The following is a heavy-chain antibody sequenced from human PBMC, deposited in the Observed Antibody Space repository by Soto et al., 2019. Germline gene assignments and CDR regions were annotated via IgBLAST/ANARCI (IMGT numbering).Heavy chain of an antibody. CDR3: TRGDY. CDR2: ISYSGST. V-gene: IGHV4-31*03. CDR1: GDSMTTVGYY. Sequence: SETLSLTCTVSGDSMTTVGYYWTWIRQHPGQGLEWIGFISYSGSTYYSSSLKGRVAISADTSKNQFSLKLNSVTAADTAVYYCTRGDYWGQGTLVTVS. J-gene: IGHJ4*02.